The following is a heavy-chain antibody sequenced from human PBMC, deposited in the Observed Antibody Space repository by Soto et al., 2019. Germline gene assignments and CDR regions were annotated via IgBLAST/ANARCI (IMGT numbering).Heavy chain of an antibody. CDR2: INPSGGST. D-gene: IGHD3-10*01. CDR3: ARDMYYFGLGSRTGLPYYYYYGMDV. Sequence: ASVKVSCKASGYTFTSYYMHWVRQAPGQGLEWMGIINPSGGSTSYAQKFQGRVTMTRDTSTSTVYMELSSLRSEDTAVYYCARDMYYFGLGSRTGLPYYYYYGMDVWGQGTTVTVSS. V-gene: IGHV1-46*01. CDR1: GYTFTSYY. J-gene: IGHJ6*02.